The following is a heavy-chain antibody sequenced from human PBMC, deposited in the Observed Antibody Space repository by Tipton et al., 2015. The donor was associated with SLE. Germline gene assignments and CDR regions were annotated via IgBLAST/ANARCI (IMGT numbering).Heavy chain of an antibody. Sequence: GSLRLSCAASGFTFRSYAMSWVRQAPGKGLEWVSVIYSGGSTYYADSVKGRFTIPRDNSKNTLYLQMNSLRAEDTAVYYCAKVGSGNSDGGTVDYWGQGTLVTVSS. CDR3: AKVGSGNSDGGTVDY. CDR1: GFTFRSYA. V-gene: IGHV3-23*03. CDR2: IYSGGST. D-gene: IGHD4-23*01. J-gene: IGHJ4*02.